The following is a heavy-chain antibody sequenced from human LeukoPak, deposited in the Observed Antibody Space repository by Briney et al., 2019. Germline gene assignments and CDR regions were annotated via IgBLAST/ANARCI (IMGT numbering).Heavy chain of an antibody. J-gene: IGHJ4*02. CDR3: ARRDSSGYSDY. CDR1: GFTFSSYS. D-gene: IGHD3-22*01. V-gene: IGHV3-21*01. CDR2: ISSSSSYI. Sequence: AGGSLRLSCAASGFTFSSYSMNWVRQAPGKGLEWVSSISSSSSYIYYADSVKGRFIISRDNAKNSLYLQMNSLRAEDTAVYYCARRDSSGYSDYWGQGTLVTVSS.